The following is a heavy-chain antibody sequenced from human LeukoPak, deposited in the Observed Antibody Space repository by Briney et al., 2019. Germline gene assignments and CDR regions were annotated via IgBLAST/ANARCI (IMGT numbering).Heavy chain of an antibody. CDR1: GFTFSSYA. CDR2: ISGSSGST. CDR3: AKDLYYYDSSGYPFGYYYYYYMDV. Sequence: GGSLRLSCAASGFTFSSYAMSWVRQAPGKGLEWVSAISGSSGSTYYADSVKGRFTISRDNSKNTLYLQMNSLRAEDTAVYYCAKDLYYYDSSGYPFGYYYYYYMDVWGKGTTVTVSS. V-gene: IGHV3-23*01. J-gene: IGHJ6*03. D-gene: IGHD3-22*01.